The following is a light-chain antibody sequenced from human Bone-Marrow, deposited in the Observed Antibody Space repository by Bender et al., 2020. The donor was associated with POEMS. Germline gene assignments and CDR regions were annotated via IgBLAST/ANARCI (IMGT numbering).Light chain of an antibody. Sequence: SYEVTQPPSVSVSPGQTASITCYGDDLGDIYASWYLQKPGQSPVLVIYQDTKRPSGNPERFSGSNSGDTATLTIRGTEAMDEADYYCQACDTYSVLFGGGTKLTVL. CDR2: QDT. J-gene: IGLJ2*01. CDR3: QACDTYSVL. CDR1: DLGDIY. V-gene: IGLV3-1*01.